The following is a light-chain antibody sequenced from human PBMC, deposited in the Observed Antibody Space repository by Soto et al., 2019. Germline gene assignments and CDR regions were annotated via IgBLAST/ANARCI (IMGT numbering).Light chain of an antibody. CDR2: DVS. CDR1: SSDVGGYNY. J-gene: IGLJ1*01. V-gene: IGLV2-14*03. CDR3: SSYTTSNTRQIV. Sequence: QSVLTQPASVSGSPGQSITISWTGTSSDVGGYNYVPWYQHHPGKAPKLVMHDVSNRPSGVSIRFSGSKSDNTASLTLSGLQPEDEADYHCSSYTTSNTRQIVFGTGTKV.